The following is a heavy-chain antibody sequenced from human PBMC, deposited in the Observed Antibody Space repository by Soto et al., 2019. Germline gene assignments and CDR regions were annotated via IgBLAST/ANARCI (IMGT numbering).Heavy chain of an antibody. CDR2: IVVGSGNT. CDR3: AADLRVSSGWYTHFDY. D-gene: IGHD6-19*01. Sequence: AAVKVSCKAPGFTFTSSAVQCVRQARGQRLEWIGWIVVGSGNTNYAQKFQERVTITRDMSTSTAYMELSSLRSEDTAVYYCAADLRVSSGWYTHFDYWGQGTLVTVSS. J-gene: IGHJ4*02. V-gene: IGHV1-58*01. CDR1: GFTFTSSA.